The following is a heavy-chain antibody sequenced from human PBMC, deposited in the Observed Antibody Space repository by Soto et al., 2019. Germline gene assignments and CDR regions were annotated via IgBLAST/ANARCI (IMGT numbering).Heavy chain of an antibody. D-gene: IGHD6-19*01. Sequence: SETLSLTYAVSGGSTSSGGYSWSWIRQPPGKGLEWIGYIYHSGSTYYNPSLKSRVTISVDRSKNQFSLKLSSVTAADTAVYYCARAGGLGAVAADYWGQG. CDR2: IYHSGST. CDR3: ARAGGLGAVAADY. CDR1: GGSTSSGGYS. V-gene: IGHV4-30-2*01. J-gene: IGHJ4*02.